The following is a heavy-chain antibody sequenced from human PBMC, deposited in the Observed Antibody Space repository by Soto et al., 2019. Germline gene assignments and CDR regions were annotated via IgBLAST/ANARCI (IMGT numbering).Heavy chain of an antibody. CDR2: INHSGTP. CDR3: ARGITIFGVVIHKADPGYYHYYMDV. CDR1: GGSFSGYY. V-gene: IGHV4-34*01. J-gene: IGHJ6*03. D-gene: IGHD3-3*01. Sequence: SETLSLTCAFYGGSFSGYYWTWIRQPPGKGPEWIGHINHSGTPNSNPPLNSPLTISVDTSKNHFSLKLSSVTAADTAVYYCARGITIFGVVIHKADPGYYHYYMDVWGKGTTVTGSS.